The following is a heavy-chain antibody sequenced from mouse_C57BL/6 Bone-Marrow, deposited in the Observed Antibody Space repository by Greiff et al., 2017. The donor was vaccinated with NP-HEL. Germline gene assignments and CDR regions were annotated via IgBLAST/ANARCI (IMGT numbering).Heavy chain of an antibody. V-gene: IGHV1-50*01. CDR2: IDPSDSYT. CDR3: PLHPYWYWFAY. J-gene: IGHJ3*01. Sequence: QVQLQQPGAELVKPGASVKLSCKASGYTFTSYWMQWVKQRPGQGLEWIGEIDPSDSYTNYNQKFKGKATLTVDTSSSTAYMQLSSLPTEDSAVFSSPLHPYWYWFAY. CDR1: GYTFTSYW. D-gene: IGHD2-10*01.